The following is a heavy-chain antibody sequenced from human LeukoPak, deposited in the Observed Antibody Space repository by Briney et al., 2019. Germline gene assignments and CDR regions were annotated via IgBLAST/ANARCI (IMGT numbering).Heavy chain of an antibody. CDR2: IYYSGST. V-gene: IGHV4-39*02. J-gene: IGHJ4*02. D-gene: IGHD4-17*01. CDR3: ARDYGDYQFDH. Sequence: PSETMSLTCTVSGGSISSSSYYWGWIRQPPWKGLEWIGNIYYSGSTYYKPSLKSRATISVDTSKNQFSLKLSSVSAADTAVYYCARDYGDYQFDHWGQGTLVTVSS. CDR1: GGSISSSSYY.